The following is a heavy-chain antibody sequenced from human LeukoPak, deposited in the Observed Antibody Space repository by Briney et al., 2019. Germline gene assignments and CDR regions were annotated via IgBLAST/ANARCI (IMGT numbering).Heavy chain of an antibody. CDR1: GFTFDDYA. J-gene: IGHJ4*02. CDR2: ISWNSGSI. D-gene: IGHD3-10*01. CDR3: AKSDQDYYGSGSHSDY. Sequence: GGSLRLSCAASGFTFDDYAMHWVRQAPGKGLEWVSGISWNSGSIGYADSVKGRFTISRDNAKNSLYLQMNSLRAEDTALYYCAKSDQDYYGSGSHSDYWGQGTLVTVSS. V-gene: IGHV3-9*01.